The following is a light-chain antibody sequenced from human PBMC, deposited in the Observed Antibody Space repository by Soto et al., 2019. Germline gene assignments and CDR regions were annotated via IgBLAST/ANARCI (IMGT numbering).Light chain of an antibody. J-gene: IGKJ4*01. CDR2: GAS. V-gene: IGKV3-15*01. Sequence: EIVMTQSPATLSVSPGERATLSCMTSQSINSNLAWYQQKPGQAPRLLIHGASTRATGIPARFSGSGSGTEFTLIISSLQSEDFAVYYCQQYNNWPPTFGGGTKVEIK. CDR1: QSINSN. CDR3: QQYNNWPPT.